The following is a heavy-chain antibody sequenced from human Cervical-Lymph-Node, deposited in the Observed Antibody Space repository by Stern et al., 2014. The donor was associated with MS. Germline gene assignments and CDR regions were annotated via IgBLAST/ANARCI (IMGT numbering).Heavy chain of an antibody. CDR1: GYTFTQYG. CDR2: ISTYNGNT. Sequence: VQLVESGGELKKPGASVKVSCKTSGYTFTQYGVRWVRQAPGQGLEWMGWISTYNGNTNLAQKFQDRVAMTTDTSTNTAYMEVRSLRSDDTAVYYCARVWDGLDVWGQGTTVTVSS. D-gene: IGHD3-10*01. V-gene: IGHV1-18*01. J-gene: IGHJ6*02. CDR3: ARVWDGLDV.